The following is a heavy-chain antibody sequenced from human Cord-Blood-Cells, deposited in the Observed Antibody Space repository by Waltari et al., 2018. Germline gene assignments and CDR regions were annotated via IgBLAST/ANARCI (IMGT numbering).Heavy chain of an antibody. CDR3: ETSRYCSRTSCYAFDI. V-gene: IGHV1-24*01. CDR1: GYTLTELS. Sequence: QVQLVQSGAEVKKPGASVKVSCKVSGYTLTELSMHWVRQAPGKGLEWMGGFDTESGETIDPQKFQGRVNMTGATSTEAAYRGLSNLRSEDTAVYDCETSRYCSRTSCYAFDIWGQVTMVTVSS. D-gene: IGHD2-2*01. J-gene: IGHJ3*02. CDR2: FDTESGET.